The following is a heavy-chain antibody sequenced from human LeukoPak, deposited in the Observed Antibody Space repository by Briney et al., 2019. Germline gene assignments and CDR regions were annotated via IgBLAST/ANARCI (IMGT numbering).Heavy chain of an antibody. CDR1: GFTFSSYA. J-gene: IGHJ4*02. V-gene: IGHV3-23*01. D-gene: IGHD4-17*01. CDR2: ISGSGGST. CDR3: AKAYRPATLTNFYFDY. Sequence: GGSLRLSCAASGFTFSSYAMSWVRQAPRKGLEWVSAISGSGGSTYYADSVKGRFTISRDNSKNTLYLQMNSLRAEDTAVYYCAKAYRPATLTNFYFDYWGQGTLVTVSS.